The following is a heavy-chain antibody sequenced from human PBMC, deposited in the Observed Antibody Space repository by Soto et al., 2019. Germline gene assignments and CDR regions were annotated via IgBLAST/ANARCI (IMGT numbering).Heavy chain of an antibody. CDR3: ARVEGDGYIGSKYFDY. V-gene: IGHV1-69*13. Sequence: SVKVSCKASGGTFSSYAISWVRQAPGQGLEWMGGIIPIFGTANYAQKFQGRVTITADESTSTAYMELSSLRSEDTAVYYCARVEGDGYIGSKYFDYWGQGTLVTVSS. J-gene: IGHJ4*02. D-gene: IGHD5-12*01. CDR2: IIPIFGTA. CDR1: GGTFSSYA.